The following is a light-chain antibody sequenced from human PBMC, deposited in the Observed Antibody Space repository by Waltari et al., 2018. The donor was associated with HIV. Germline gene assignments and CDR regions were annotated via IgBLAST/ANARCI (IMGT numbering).Light chain of an antibody. CDR2: RDS. V-gene: IGLV3-9*01. J-gene: IGLJ2*01. Sequence: SYELTQPLSVSVALGRTARITCGGNNIGSNNVHWYQQKPGQAPVLVIYRDSNRPSGIPERFSGSNSGNTATLTISRAQAGDEADYYCQVWDSSTHVVFGGGTKLTVL. CDR1: NIGSNN. CDR3: QVWDSSTHVV.